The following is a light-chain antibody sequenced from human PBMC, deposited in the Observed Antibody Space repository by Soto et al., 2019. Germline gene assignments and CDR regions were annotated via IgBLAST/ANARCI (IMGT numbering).Light chain of an antibody. J-gene: IGLJ1*01. V-gene: IGLV2-14*01. CDR3: FSYTSSGTYV. Sequence: QSALTQPASVSGSRGQSIAISCTGTRSDVGAYNYVSWYQQHPGEAPKLMIYEVSNRPSGVSNRFSGSKSGNTASLTISGLQAEDETDYSCFSYTSSGTYVFGTATKVTVL. CDR1: RSDVGAYNY. CDR2: EVS.